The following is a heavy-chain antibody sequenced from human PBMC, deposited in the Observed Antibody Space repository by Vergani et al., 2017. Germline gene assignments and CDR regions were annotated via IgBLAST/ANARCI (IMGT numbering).Heavy chain of an antibody. CDR3: ARVAGSYDY. V-gene: IGHV3-33*01. J-gene: IGHJ4*02. D-gene: IGHD1-26*01. CDR1: GFTFNQYG. Sequence: QVQLVESGGGVVQPGRSLRLSCAASGFTFNQYGMHWVRQAPGKGLEWVAVTWYDGNNKQYADSVKGRFTISRDNAKNSLYLQMNSLRAEDTAVYYCARVAGSYDYWGQGTLVTVSS. CDR2: TWYDGNNK.